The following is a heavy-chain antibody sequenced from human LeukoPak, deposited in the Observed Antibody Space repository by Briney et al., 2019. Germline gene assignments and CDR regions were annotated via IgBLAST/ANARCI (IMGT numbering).Heavy chain of an antibody. J-gene: IGHJ4*02. CDR2: IYYSGST. Sequence: SETLSLTCTVSGGSISSSSYYWGWIRQPPGKGLEWIGSIYYSGSTHYNPSLKSRVTMSVDMSKNQFSLKLSSVTAADTAVYYCARQGSYGDYMLVDYWGQGTRVTVSS. CDR3: ARQGSYGDYMLVDY. D-gene: IGHD4-17*01. V-gene: IGHV4-39*07. CDR1: GGSISSSSYY.